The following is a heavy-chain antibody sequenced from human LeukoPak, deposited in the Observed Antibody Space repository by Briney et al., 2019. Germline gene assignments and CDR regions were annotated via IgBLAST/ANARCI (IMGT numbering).Heavy chain of an antibody. CDR3: AKGYYDTSDYRLFDY. J-gene: IGHJ4*02. V-gene: IGHV3-21*04. CDR2: ISSSSSYI. CDR1: GFTFSSYS. Sequence: PGGSLRLSCAASGFTFSSYSMNWVRQAPGKGLEWVSSISSSSSYIYYADSVKGRFTISRDNAKNSLYLQMNSLRAEDTALYYCAKGYYDTSDYRLFDYWGQGTLVTVSS. D-gene: IGHD3-22*01.